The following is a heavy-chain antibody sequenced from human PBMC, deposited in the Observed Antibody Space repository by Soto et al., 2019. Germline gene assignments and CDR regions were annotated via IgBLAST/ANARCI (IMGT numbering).Heavy chain of an antibody. CDR3: ARDHHRYSGYDYVDY. Sequence: QVQLVESGGGLVKPGGSLRLSCAASGFTCSDYYMSWILQAPGKGLEWVSYISSSSSYTNYADSVKGRFTISRDNAKNSLYLQMNSLRAEDTALYYCARDHHRYSGYDYVDYWGQGTLVTVSS. V-gene: IGHV3-11*05. CDR2: ISSSSSYT. CDR1: GFTCSDYY. J-gene: IGHJ4*02. D-gene: IGHD5-12*01.